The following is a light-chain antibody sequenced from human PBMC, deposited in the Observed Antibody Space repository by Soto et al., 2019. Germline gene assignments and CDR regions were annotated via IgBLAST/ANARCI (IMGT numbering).Light chain of an antibody. Sequence: DIQMTQSPSTLSASVGDTVTITCRASQSISNWLAWYQQKPGQAPKRLIHKASTLESGVPSRFSGSGSGTECTLTLSSLQPDDFATFYCQQYDRFPYTFGQGTKLEIK. J-gene: IGKJ2*01. V-gene: IGKV1-5*03. CDR3: QQYDRFPYT. CDR1: QSISNW. CDR2: KAS.